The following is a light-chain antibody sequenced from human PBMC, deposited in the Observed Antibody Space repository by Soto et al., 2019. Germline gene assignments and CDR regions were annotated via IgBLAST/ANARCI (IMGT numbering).Light chain of an antibody. CDR1: SSDVGGYNY. Sequence: QSVLTQPASVSGTPRPSITISRPVTSSDVGGYNYVSWYQQHPGKAPKLMIYEVSNRPSGVSNRFSGSKSGNTASLTISGLQADNEADYSWSSYTYPYVVRTGTKV. CDR3: SSYTYPYV. V-gene: IGLV2-14*01. CDR2: EVS. J-gene: IGLJ1*01.